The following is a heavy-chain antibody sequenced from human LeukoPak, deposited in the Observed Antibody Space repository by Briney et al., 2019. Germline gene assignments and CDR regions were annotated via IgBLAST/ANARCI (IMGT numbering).Heavy chain of an antibody. Sequence: GGSLRLSCVVSGLTFSSHSMSWVRQAPGKGLEWVSGISASGGDTWYPDSVKGRFTISRDNSENTLYLQMNSLRPEDTAIYYCSRGGDIVGATRSAFDIWGQGTMVTVSS. CDR3: SRGGDIVGATRSAFDI. CDR1: GLTFSSHS. V-gene: IGHV3-23*01. CDR2: ISASGGDT. J-gene: IGHJ3*02. D-gene: IGHD1-26*01.